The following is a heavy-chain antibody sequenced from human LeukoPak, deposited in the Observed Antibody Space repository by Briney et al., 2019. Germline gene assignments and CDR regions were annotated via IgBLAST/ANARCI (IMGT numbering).Heavy chain of an antibody. V-gene: IGHV4-59*01. CDR1: GGSISSYY. J-gene: IGHJ5*02. D-gene: IGHD3-10*01. Sequence: ASETLSPTCTVSGGSISSYYWSWIRQPPGKGLEWIGYIYYSGSTNYNPSLKSRVTISVDTSKNQFSLKLSSVTAADTAVYYCARSSYYYGSVFNYHWFDPWGQGTLVTVSS. CDR2: IYYSGST. CDR3: ARSSYYYGSVFNYHWFDP.